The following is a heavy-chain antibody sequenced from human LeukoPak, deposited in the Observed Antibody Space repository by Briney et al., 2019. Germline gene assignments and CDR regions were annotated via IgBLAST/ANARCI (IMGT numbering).Heavy chain of an antibody. Sequence: SDTLSLTCTVSGGSISSYYWSWIRQPPGKGLEWIGYIYYSGSTNYNPSLKSRVTISVDTSKNQFSLKLSSVTAADTAVYYCARDGGRYSSSWDYWGQGTLVTVSS. V-gene: IGHV4-59*01. CDR2: IYYSGST. CDR3: ARDGGRYSSSWDY. J-gene: IGHJ4*02. CDR1: GGSISSYY. D-gene: IGHD6-13*01.